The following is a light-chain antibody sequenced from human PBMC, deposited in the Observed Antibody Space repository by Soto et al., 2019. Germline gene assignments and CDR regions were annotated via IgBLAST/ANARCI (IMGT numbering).Light chain of an antibody. V-gene: IGKV3-20*01. CDR2: GAS. CDR1: QSVSSSY. Sequence: MQSPATLSLSPGERATLSCRASQSVSSSYLAWYQQKPGQAPRLLIYGASSRATGIPDRFSGSGSGTDFTLTISRLEPEDFAVYYCQQYGSSLGVTFGGGTKVDIK. J-gene: IGKJ4*01. CDR3: QQYGSSLGVT.